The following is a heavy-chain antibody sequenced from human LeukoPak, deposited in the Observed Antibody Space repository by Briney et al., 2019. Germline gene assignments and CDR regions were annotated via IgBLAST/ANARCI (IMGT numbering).Heavy chain of an antibody. V-gene: IGHV3-30*04. CDR1: GFTFTTYA. CDR3: ARSLSCSRWYAPFY. Sequence: GRSLRLSCAASGFTFTTYAMHWVRQAPGKGLEWVAGISHDGSNEHYADSVKGRFTVSRDSSKNTPYLQMNSLRAEDTALYYCARSLSCSRWYAPFYWGQGSLVTVSS. J-gene: IGHJ4*02. CDR2: ISHDGSNE. D-gene: IGHD6-13*01.